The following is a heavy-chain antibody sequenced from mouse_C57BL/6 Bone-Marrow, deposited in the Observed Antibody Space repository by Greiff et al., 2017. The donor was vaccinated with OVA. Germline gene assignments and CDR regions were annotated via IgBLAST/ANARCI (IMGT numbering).Heavy chain of an antibody. Sequence: VKLVESGPGLVQPSQSLSITCTVSGFSLTSYGVHWVRQSPGKGLAWLGVIWSGGSTDYNAAFISRLSISKDNSKSQVFFKMNSLQADDTAIYYCARKGSPGGAMDYWGQGTSVTVSS. D-gene: IGHD6-1*01. V-gene: IGHV2-2*01. CDR1: GFSLTSYG. J-gene: IGHJ4*01. CDR2: IWSGGST. CDR3: ARKGSPGGAMDY.